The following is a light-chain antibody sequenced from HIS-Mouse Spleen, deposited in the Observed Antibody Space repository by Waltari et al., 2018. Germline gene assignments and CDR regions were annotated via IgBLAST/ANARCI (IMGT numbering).Light chain of an antibody. CDR2: GAS. CDR1: QSVSSSN. J-gene: IGKJ1*01. Sequence: EIVLTKSPGTLSLSQGERATLSCRASQSVSSSNLAWYQQKPGQAPRLLIYGASSSATGIPDRLSGSGSGTDFTLTISRLEPEDFAVYYCQQYGSSPWTFGQGTKVEIK. CDR3: QQYGSSPWT. V-gene: IGKV3-20*01.